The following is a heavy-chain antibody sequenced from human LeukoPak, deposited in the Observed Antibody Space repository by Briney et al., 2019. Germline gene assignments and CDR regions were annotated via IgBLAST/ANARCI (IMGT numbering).Heavy chain of an antibody. D-gene: IGHD2-15*01. J-gene: IGHJ6*03. CDR1: GGSFSGYY. Sequence: SETLSLTCAVYGGSFSGYYWSWIRQPPGKGLEWIGEINHSGSTNYNPSLKSRVTISVDTSRNQFSLKLSSVTAADTAVYYCARSVEGYCSGGSCYSYYYYMDVWGKGTTVTVSS. V-gene: IGHV4-34*01. CDR3: ARSVEGYCSGGSCYSYYYYMDV. CDR2: INHSGST.